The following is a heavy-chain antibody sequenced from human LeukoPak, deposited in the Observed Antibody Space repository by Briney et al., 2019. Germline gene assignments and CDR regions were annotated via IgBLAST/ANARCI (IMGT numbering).Heavy chain of an antibody. CDR2: ITGSAART. J-gene: IGHJ4*02. CDR1: GFTFSSYA. D-gene: IGHD2/OR15-2a*01. V-gene: IGHV3-23*01. CDR3: AKDPLVNSQEYFDY. Sequence: PGGSLRLSCAASGFTFSSYAMTWVRQAPGKGLEWFSSITGSAARTYYADSVKGRFTISRDNSKNTLYLQMNSLRAEDTAVYYCAKDPLVNSQEYFDYWGQGTLVTVSS.